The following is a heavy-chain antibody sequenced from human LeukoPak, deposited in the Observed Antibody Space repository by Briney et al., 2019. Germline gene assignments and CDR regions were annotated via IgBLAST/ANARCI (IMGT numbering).Heavy chain of an antibody. V-gene: IGHV4-39*01. CDR1: GGSNSSGDYY. CDR2: IYYSGST. Sequence: SETLSLTCTVSGGSNSSGDYYWGWIRQPPGKGLEWIGSIYYSGSTYYNPSLKSRVTISVDTSKNQFSLKLSSVTAADTAVYYCARLYDFWSPYGMDVWGQGTTVTVSS. CDR3: ARLYDFWSPYGMDV. J-gene: IGHJ6*02. D-gene: IGHD3-3*01.